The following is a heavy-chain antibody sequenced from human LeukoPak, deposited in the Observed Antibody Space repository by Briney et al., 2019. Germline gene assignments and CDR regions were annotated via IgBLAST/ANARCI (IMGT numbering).Heavy chain of an antibody. Sequence: ASVKVSCNASGYTFTGYYMHWVRQAPGQGLEWLGWINPNCCGTNYAQKFQVRVTMTRDTYISKAYMELKRLRFDDPAVYLLSRVSYVDTARIGIVVVPIRGGYFDYWGQGTLVTVSS. CDR2: INPNCCGT. J-gene: IGHJ4*02. D-gene: IGHD3-22*01. V-gene: IGHV1-2*02. CDR1: GYTFTGYY. CDR3: SRVSYVDTARIGIVVVPIRGGYFDY.